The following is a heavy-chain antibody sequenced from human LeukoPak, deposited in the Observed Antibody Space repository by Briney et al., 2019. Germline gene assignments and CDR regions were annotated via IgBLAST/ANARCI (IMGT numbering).Heavy chain of an antibody. CDR3: ARSYCSSTSCYEEFDY. J-gene: IGHJ4*02. CDR2: ISAYNGNT. Sequence: GASVKVSCKASGYTLTSYGISWVRQAPGQGLEWMGWISAYNGNTNYAQKLQGRVTMTTDTSTSTAYMELRSLRSDDTAVYYCARSYCSSTSCYEEFDYWGQGTLVTVSS. D-gene: IGHD2-2*01. CDR1: GYTLTSYG. V-gene: IGHV1-18*01.